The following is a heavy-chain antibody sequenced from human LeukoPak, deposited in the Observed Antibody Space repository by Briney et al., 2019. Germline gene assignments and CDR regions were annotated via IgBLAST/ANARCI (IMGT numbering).Heavy chain of an antibody. Sequence: GGSLRLSCAASGFTFSSYGMTWVRQAPGKGLEWVSSITSRSYIYYADSVKGRFTISRDNAKNSLYLQMNSLRAEDTAVYYCARELGNWNDVDAFDIWGQGTMVTVSS. CDR1: GFTFSSYG. J-gene: IGHJ3*02. V-gene: IGHV3-21*01. CDR3: ARELGNWNDVDAFDI. CDR2: ITSRSYI. D-gene: IGHD1-20*01.